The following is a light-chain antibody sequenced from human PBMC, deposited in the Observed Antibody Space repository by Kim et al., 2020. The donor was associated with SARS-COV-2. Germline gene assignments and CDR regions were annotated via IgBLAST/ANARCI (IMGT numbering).Light chain of an antibody. J-gene: IGLJ2*01. CDR3: QAWDSSTAHVV. CDR2: QDS. CDR1: KLGDKY. Sequence: SYELTQPPSVSVSPGQTASITCSGDKLGDKYACWYQQKPGQSHVLVIYQDSKRPSGIPERFSGSNSGNTATLTISGTQAMDEADYYCQAWDSSTAHVVFGGGTQLTVL. V-gene: IGLV3-1*01.